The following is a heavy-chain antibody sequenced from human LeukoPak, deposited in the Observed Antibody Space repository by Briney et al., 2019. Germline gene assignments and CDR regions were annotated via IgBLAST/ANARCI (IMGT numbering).Heavy chain of an antibody. D-gene: IGHD3-3*01. V-gene: IGHV3-66*02. CDR1: GFTVSSNY. Sequence: GGSLRPSCAASGFTVSSNYMSWVRQAPGKGLEWVSVIYSGGSTYYADSVKGRFTISRDNSKNTLYLQMNSLRAEDTAVYYCARTRGDFWSGYYPVNWFDPWGQGTLVTVSS. CDR2: IYSGGST. CDR3: ARTRGDFWSGYYPVNWFDP. J-gene: IGHJ5*02.